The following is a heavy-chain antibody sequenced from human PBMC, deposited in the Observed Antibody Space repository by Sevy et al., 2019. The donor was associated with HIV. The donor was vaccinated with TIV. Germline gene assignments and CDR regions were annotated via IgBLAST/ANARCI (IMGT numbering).Heavy chain of an antibody. CDR2: IYTSGST. V-gene: IGHV4-4*07. D-gene: IGHD3-10*01. CDR1: GGSISSYY. CDR3: ARQYYYGSGSYYYFDY. J-gene: IGHJ4*02. Sequence: SETLSLTCTVSGGSISSYYWSWIRQPAGKGLEWIGRIYTSGSTNYNPSLKSRVTMSVYTSKNQFSLKLSSVTAADTAVYYCARQYYYGSGSYYYFDYWGQGTLVTVSS.